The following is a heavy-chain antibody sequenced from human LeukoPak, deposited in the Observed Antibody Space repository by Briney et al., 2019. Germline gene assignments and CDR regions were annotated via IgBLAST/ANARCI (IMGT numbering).Heavy chain of an antibody. V-gene: IGHV5-51*01. CDR3: ARHLRGSATYPIDY. J-gene: IGHJ4*02. CDR1: GYSFSNYW. D-gene: IGHD3-10*01. CDR2: FYPGDSDT. Sequence: GESLQISCKGSGYSFSNYWIGWVRQMPGKGLEWVGIFYPGDSDTRYSPSFQGQVTISADKSISTAYLQWSSLKASDTAMYYCARHLRGSATYPIDYWGQGTLVTVSS.